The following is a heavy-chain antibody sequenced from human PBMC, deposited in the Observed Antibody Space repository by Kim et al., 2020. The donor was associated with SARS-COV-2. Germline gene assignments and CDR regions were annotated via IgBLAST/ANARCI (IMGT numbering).Heavy chain of an antibody. J-gene: IGHJ1*01. CDR1: GYTFTSYY. CDR3: ARDAAESTLEGVICQH. CDR2: INPSGGST. Sequence: ASVKVSCKASGYTFTSYYMHWVRQAPGQGLEWMGIINPSGGSTSYAQKFQGRVTMTRDTSTSTVYMELSSLRSEDTAVYYCARDAAESTLEGVICQHWGQGTLVTVSS. V-gene: IGHV1-46*01.